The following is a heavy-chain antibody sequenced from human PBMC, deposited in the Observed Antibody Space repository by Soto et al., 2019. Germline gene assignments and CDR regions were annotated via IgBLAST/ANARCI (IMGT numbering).Heavy chain of an antibody. Sequence: LSCAASGFTFSSYAMSWVRQAPGQGLAWVSAISGSGGSTYYAGSVKGRFTISRYNSKNTLYLQMNCLRAEDTAVYYCAKVSGITFGGVIVIFDYWGQGTLVTVSS. CDR3: AKVSGITFGGVIVIFDY. CDR2: ISGSGGST. CDR1: GFTFSSYA. D-gene: IGHD3-16*02. J-gene: IGHJ4*02. V-gene: IGHV3-23*01.